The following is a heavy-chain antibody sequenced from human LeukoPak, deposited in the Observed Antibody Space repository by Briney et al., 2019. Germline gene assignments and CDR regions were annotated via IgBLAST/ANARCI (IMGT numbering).Heavy chain of an antibody. J-gene: IGHJ4*02. CDR3: AEGGSYFDY. V-gene: IGHV3-7*03. D-gene: IGHD2-15*01. Sequence: PGGSLRLSCAASGFTFSSYWMSWVRQAPGKGLEWVANIKQDGSERSYVDSVKGRFTISRDNAKNSLYLQMNSLRAEDTAMYYCAEGGSYFDYWGQGTLVTVSS. CDR2: IKQDGSER. CDR1: GFTFSSYW.